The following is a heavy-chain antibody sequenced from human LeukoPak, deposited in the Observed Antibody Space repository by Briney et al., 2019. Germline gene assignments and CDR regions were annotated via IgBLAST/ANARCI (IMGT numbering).Heavy chain of an antibody. D-gene: IGHD3-10*01. Sequence: SETLSLTCVVYGGSFSGYYWSWISQPPGKGLEGIGEINDSGSTNCNPSLKSRVTISVDTSKNQFSLKLTSVTAADTAVYYCVSAKFLVRGVSWFDPWGQGTLVTVSS. CDR3: VSAKFLVRGVSWFDP. CDR1: GGSFSGYY. J-gene: IGHJ5*02. CDR2: INDSGST. V-gene: IGHV4-34*01.